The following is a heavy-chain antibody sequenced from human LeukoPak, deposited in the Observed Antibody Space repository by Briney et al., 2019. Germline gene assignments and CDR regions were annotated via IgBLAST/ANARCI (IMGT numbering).Heavy chain of an antibody. D-gene: IGHD5-18*01. V-gene: IGHV5-51*01. Sequence: GESLKISCKGSGSIFTSYWIGWVRQVPGKGLEWMGIIYPGDSDTRYSPSFEGQVTISADKSISTAYLQWSSLKASDTAMYYCAFRRYSYGPFDPWGQGTLVTVSS. J-gene: IGHJ5*02. CDR3: AFRRYSYGPFDP. CDR2: IYPGDSDT. CDR1: GSIFTSYW.